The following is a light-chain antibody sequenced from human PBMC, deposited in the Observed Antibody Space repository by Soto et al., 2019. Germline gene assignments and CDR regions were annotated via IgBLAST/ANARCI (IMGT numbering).Light chain of an antibody. V-gene: IGLV2-14*01. J-gene: IGLJ1*01. Sequence: QSVLTQPASVSGSPGQSITISCTGTSSDVGGYNYVSWYQQHPVKAPKLMIYDVTNRPSGVSDRFSGSKSGNTASLTISGLQAEDEAGYYCSSYPSSSTPYVFGTGTKVTVL. CDR1: SSDVGGYNY. CDR3: SSYPSSSTPYV. CDR2: DVT.